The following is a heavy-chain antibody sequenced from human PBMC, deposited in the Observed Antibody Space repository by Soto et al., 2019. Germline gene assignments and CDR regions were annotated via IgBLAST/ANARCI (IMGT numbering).Heavy chain of an antibody. CDR3: ARGAYSYGLRGMDV. CDR1: GFTFSSYS. V-gene: IGHV3-48*02. CDR2: ISSSSSTI. D-gene: IGHD5-18*01. Sequence: GGSLRLSCAASGFTFSSYSMNWVRQAPGKGLEWVSYISSSSSTIYYADSVKGRFTISRDNAKNSLYLQMNSLRDEDTAVYYCARGAYSYGLRGMDVWGQGTTVTVSS. J-gene: IGHJ6*02.